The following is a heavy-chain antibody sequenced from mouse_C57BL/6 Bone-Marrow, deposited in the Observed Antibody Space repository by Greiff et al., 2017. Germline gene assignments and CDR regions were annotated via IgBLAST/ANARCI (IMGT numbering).Heavy chain of an antibody. CDR2: LYPGSGNT. CDR1: GYTFTDYY. CDR3: ARSGPLLLWLRRRGDYYARDY. Sequence: QVQLKESGAELVRPGASVKLSCKASGYTFTDYYINWVKQRPGQGLEWIARLYPGSGNTYYNEKFKGKATLTAEKSSSTAYMQLSSLTSEDSAVYFCARSGPLLLWLRRRGDYYARDYWGQGTSVTVSS. J-gene: IGHJ4*01. V-gene: IGHV1-76*01. D-gene: IGHD2-2*01.